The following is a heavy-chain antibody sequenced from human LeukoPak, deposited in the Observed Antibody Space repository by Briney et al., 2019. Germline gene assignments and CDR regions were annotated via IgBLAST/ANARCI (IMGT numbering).Heavy chain of an antibody. CDR1: GYTFTGYY. D-gene: IGHD3-9*01. J-gene: IGHJ4*02. V-gene: IGHV1-2*02. CDR2: INPNSGGT. CDR3: VRVDDILTGSFDY. Sequence: ASVKVSCKASGYTFTGYYMHWVRQAPGQGLEWMGWINPNSGGTNYAQKFQGRVTMTRDTSISTAYMELSRLRSDDTAVYYCVRVDDILTGSFDYWGQGTLVTVSS.